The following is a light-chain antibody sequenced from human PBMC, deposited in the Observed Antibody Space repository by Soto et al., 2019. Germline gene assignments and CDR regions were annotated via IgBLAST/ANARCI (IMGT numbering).Light chain of an antibody. J-gene: IGLJ1*01. CDR1: SSNIGTDFG. CDR3: QSYDSSLSAFV. V-gene: IGLV1-40*01. Sequence: QPVLTQPPSVSGAPGQRVTISCTGSSSNIGTDFGVHWYQQLPGTAPKLLIFGNNNRPSGVPDRFSGSKSDTSASLAVSGLQAEDEADYYCQSYDSSLSAFVFGSGTKLTVL. CDR2: GNN.